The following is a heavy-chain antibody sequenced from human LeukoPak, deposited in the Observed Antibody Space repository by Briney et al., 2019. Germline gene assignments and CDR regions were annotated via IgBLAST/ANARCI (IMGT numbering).Heavy chain of an antibody. J-gene: IGHJ4*02. V-gene: IGHV3-30-3*01. CDR3: ARDGVTSSVDY. CDR1: GFTFSSYA. CDR2: ISYDGSNK. Sequence: GGSLRLSCAASGFTFSSYAMSWVRQAPGKGLEWVAVISYDGSNKYYADSVKGRFTISRDNSKNTLFLQMNSLRAEDTGVYYCARDGVTSSVDYWGQGTLVTVSS. D-gene: IGHD2-21*02.